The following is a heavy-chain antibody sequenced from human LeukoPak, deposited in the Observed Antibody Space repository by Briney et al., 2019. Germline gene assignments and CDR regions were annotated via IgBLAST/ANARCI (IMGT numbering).Heavy chain of an antibody. V-gene: IGHV3-53*01. Sequence: GGPLRLSCAASGFTVITNDMTWVRQAPGKGLEWVSVLYSDGNTKYADSVQGRFTISRDNSKNTLYLEMNSLSPDDTAVYYCARGVEPLAANTLAYWGQGTPVTVSS. D-gene: IGHD1-14*01. CDR3: ARGVEPLAANTLAY. CDR2: LYSDGNT. J-gene: IGHJ4*02. CDR1: GFTVITND.